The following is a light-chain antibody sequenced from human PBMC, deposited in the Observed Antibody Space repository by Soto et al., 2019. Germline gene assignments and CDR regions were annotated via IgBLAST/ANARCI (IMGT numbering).Light chain of an antibody. CDR2: EVT. CDR3: SSYAGSATVV. Sequence: QSALTQPPSASGSPGQSVTISCTGTSSDIGDYNYVSWFQQHPGKAPKLIIFEVTKRPSGVPDRFSGSKSGNTASLTVSGLQADDEADYYCSSYAGSATVVFGGGTNVTVL. J-gene: IGLJ2*01. CDR1: SSDIGDYNY. V-gene: IGLV2-8*01.